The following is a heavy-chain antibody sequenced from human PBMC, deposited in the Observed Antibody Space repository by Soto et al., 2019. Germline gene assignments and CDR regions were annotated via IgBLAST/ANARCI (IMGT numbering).Heavy chain of an antibody. CDR3: ARDRNYVYYYYMDV. J-gene: IGHJ6*03. Sequence: ETLSITCAVYGGSFSGYYWSWIRQPPGKGLEWIGEINHSGSTNYNPSLKSRVTISVDTSKNQFSLKLGSVTAADTAVYYCARDRNYVYYYYMDVWGKGTTVTVSS. CDR2: INHSGST. CDR1: GGSFSGYY. V-gene: IGHV4-34*01. D-gene: IGHD1-7*01.